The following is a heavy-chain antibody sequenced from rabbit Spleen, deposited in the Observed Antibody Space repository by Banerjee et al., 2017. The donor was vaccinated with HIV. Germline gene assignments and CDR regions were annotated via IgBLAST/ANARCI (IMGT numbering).Heavy chain of an antibody. Sequence: QEQLVEYGGDPVQPEGSLTLTCKASGLDFSSSYWICWVRQAPGKGLEWIACIYAGSSGSTWYASWVNGRFTISKTSSTTVTLQMTSLTAADMATYFCARDTSSSGDYGPWYFDLWGQGTRSPS. V-gene: IGHV1S45*01. D-gene: IGHD1-1*01. CDR3: ARDTSSSGDYGPWYFDL. CDR2: IYAGSSGST. J-gene: IGHJ4*01. CDR1: GLDFSSSYW.